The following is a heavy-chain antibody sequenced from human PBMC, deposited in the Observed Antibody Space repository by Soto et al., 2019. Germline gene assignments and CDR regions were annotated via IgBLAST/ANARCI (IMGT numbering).Heavy chain of an antibody. CDR2: IIPIFGTA. Sequence: ASVKVSCKASGGTFSSYAISWVRQAPGQGLEWMGGIIPIFGTANYAQKFQGRVTITADESTSTAYMELSSLRSEDTAVYYCARWVSGYYDSSGYYWDWFDPWGQGTLVTVSS. D-gene: IGHD3-22*01. CDR1: GGTFSSYA. V-gene: IGHV1-69*13. J-gene: IGHJ5*02. CDR3: ARWVSGYYDSSGYYWDWFDP.